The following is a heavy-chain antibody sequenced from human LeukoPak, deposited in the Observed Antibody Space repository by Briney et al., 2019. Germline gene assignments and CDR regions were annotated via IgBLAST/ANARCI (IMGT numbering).Heavy chain of an antibody. CDR3: ARCIVVVPAASSRARPDYYYYYLDV. V-gene: IGHV1-69*06. J-gene: IGHJ6*03. CDR2: IIPIFGTA. D-gene: IGHD2-2*01. Sequence: SVKVSCTASGGTFSSYAISWVRQAPGQGLEWMGGIIPIFGTANYAQKFQGRVTITADKSTSTAYMELSSLRSEDTAVYYCARCIVVVPAASSRARPDYYYYYLDVWGKGTTVTVSS. CDR1: GGTFSSYA.